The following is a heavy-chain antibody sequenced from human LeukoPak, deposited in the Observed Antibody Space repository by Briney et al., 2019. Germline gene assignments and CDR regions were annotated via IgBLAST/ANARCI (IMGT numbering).Heavy chain of an antibody. J-gene: IGHJ4*02. CDR3: ARDEHNSSGLDY. CDR1: GFTFSSYG. V-gene: IGHV3-33*01. D-gene: IGHD6-19*01. CDR2: TWYDGSNK. Sequence: PGRSLRPSCAASGFTFSSYGMHWVRQAPGKGLEWVAVTWYDGSNKYYADSVKGRFTISRDNSKNTLYLQMNSLRAEDTAVYYCARDEHNSSGLDYWGQGTLVTVSS.